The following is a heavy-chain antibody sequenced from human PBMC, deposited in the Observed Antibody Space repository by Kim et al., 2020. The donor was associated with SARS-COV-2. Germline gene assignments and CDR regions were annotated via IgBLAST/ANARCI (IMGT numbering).Heavy chain of an antibody. CDR2: T. J-gene: IGHJ4*02. CDR3: ARDDGLEY. V-gene: IGHV3-23*01. Sequence: TTNPGPVRGRFTISRDNPKNPVYLQMNSLGVDDTAVYYCARDDGLEYWGQGTLVIVSS. D-gene: IGHD3-3*01.